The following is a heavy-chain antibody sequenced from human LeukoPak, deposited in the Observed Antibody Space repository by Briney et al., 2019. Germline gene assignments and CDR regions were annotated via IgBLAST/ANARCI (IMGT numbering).Heavy chain of an antibody. CDR1: GFTISGFF. CDR2: IKEDGSEK. Sequence: GGSLRLSCAASGFTISGFFMTWVRQAPGKGLEWVANIKEDGSEKYYVDSVRGRFTISRDNAKNSLYLQMNNLRAEDTAVYYCARPFGNGWFLRDYXSRGTLVTVS. CDR3: ARPFGNGWFLRDY. D-gene: IGHD6-19*01. J-gene: IGHJ4*02. V-gene: IGHV3-7*01.